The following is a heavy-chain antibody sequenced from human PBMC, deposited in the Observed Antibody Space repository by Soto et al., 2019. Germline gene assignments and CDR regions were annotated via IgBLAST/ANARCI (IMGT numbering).Heavy chain of an antibody. CDR3: ATSYASGFDP. V-gene: IGHV1-18*01. Sequence: QLQLMQSGGEAKNPGASVKVSCEASGYSFSTYAISWLRQAPGQGLEWMGLITPNNGYTNYAQKFQGRLILTTDITSGPAYMELTSLRYDDTALYYCATSYASGFDPRGQGTLVSVS. D-gene: IGHD3-10*01. CDR2: ITPNNGYT. CDR1: GYSFSTYA. J-gene: IGHJ5*02.